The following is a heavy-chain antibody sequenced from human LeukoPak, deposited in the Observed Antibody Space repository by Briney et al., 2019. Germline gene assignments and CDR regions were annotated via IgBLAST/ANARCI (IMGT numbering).Heavy chain of an antibody. CDR2: IKQDGSEK. Sequence: GGSLRLSCAASGFTFSNYGLSWVRQAPGKGLEWVANIKQDGSEKYYVDSVKGRFTISRDNAKNSLYLQMNSLRAEDTAVYYCARGFYSGYDFWELEEALDGSFDYWGQGTLVTVSS. V-gene: IGHV3-7*01. CDR1: GFTFSNYG. J-gene: IGHJ4*02. D-gene: IGHD5-12*01. CDR3: ARGFYSGYDFWELEEALDGSFDY.